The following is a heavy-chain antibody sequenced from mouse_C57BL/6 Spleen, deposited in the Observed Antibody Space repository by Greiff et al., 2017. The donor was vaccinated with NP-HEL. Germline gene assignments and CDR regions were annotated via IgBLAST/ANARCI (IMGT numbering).Heavy chain of an antibody. CDR3: ARASLRGNYFDY. J-gene: IGHJ2*01. Sequence: VKLQQPGTELVKPGASVKLSCKASGYTFTSYWMHWVKQRPGQGLEWIGNINPSNGGTNYNEKFKSKATLTVDKSSSTAYMQRSSLTSEDSAVYYCARASLRGNYFDYWGQGTTLTVSS. V-gene: IGHV1-53*01. CDR1: GYTFTSYW. CDR2: INPSNGGT.